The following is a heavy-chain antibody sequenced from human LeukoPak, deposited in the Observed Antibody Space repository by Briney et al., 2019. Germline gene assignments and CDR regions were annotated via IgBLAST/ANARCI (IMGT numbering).Heavy chain of an antibody. CDR2: IHTSGST. CDR3: ARDTYYYDSSGYLSFDY. CDR1: GVSISSYY. J-gene: IGHJ4*02. Sequence: SETLSLTCTVSGVSISSYYWSWIRQPAGKGLEWIGRIHTSGSTNYNPSLKSRVTMSVDTSKNQFSLKLSSVTAADTAVYYCARDTYYYDSSGYLSFDYWGQGTLVTVSS. V-gene: IGHV4-4*07. D-gene: IGHD3-22*01.